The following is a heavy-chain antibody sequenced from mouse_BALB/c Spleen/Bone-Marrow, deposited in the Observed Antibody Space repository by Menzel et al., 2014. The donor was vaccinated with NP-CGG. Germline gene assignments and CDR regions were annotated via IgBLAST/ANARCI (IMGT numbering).Heavy chain of an antibody. CDR2: INPGSGGT. J-gene: IGHJ4*01. D-gene: IGHD2-14*01. CDR1: GYAFTNYL. V-gene: IGHV1-54*03. CDR3: AREVRRNYAMDY. Sequence: QVQLKESGAELVRPGTSVKVSCKASGYAFTNYLIEWVKQRPGQGLVWIGVINPGSGGTNYNEKFKGKATLTADKSSSTAYMQLSSLTSDDSAVYFCAREVRRNYAMDYWGQGTSVTVSS.